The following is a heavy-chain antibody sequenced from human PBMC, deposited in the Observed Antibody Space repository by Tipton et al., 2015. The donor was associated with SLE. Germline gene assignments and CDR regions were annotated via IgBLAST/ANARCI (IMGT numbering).Heavy chain of an antibody. CDR2: FYHSGTT. D-gene: IGHD5-12*01. V-gene: IGHV4-38-2*02. CDR3: ARGHERHYDSPNFDI. J-gene: IGHJ3*02. CDR1: AYSITNGYY. Sequence: TLSLTCTVSAYSITNGYYWGWIRQSPGKGLEWIGSFYHSGTTYYNPSLKSRVTISVDTSKNQFSLKLSSVTAADTAVYYCARGHERHYDSPNFDIWGQGTMVTVSS.